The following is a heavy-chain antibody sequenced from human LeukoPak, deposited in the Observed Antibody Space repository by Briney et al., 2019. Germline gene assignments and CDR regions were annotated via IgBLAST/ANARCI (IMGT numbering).Heavy chain of an antibody. V-gene: IGHV1-8*02. D-gene: IGHD3-22*01. CDR2: MNPNSGNT. J-gene: IGHJ3*02. Sequence: ASVKVSCKESGYTFTSYYMHWVRQAPGQGLEWMGWMNPNSGNTGYAQKFQGRVTMTRNTSIGTAYMELSSLRSEDTAVYYCANYYDADAFDIWGQGTMVTVSS. CDR1: GYTFTSYY. CDR3: ANYYDADAFDI.